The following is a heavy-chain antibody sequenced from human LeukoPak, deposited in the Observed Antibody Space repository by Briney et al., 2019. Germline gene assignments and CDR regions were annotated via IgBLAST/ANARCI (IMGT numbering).Heavy chain of an antibody. V-gene: IGHV4-4*07. CDR1: GGSISSYY. Sequence: SETLSLTCTVSGGSISSYYWSWIRQPAGKGLEWIVRIYTSGSTNYNPSLKSRVTMSVDTSKNQFSLKLSSVTAADTAVYYCARERPYFPLYYYMDVWGKGTTVTVSS. J-gene: IGHJ6*03. CDR2: IYTSGST. CDR3: ARERPYFPLYYYMDV. D-gene: IGHD2/OR15-2a*01.